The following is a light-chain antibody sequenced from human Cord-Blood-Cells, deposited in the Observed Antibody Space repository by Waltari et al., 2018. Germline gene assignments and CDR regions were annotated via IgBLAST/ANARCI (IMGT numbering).Light chain of an antibody. CDR1: SSDVGGYNY. Sequence: QSALTQPASVSGSPGQSITISCTGTSSDVGGYNYVSWYQQPPGKAPKLMIYDVSNRPSGVSNRFSGSKSGNTASLTISGLQAEDEVDYYCSSYTSSSTRVFGGGTKLTVL. CDR2: DVS. J-gene: IGLJ3*02. V-gene: IGLV2-14*01. CDR3: SSYTSSSTRV.